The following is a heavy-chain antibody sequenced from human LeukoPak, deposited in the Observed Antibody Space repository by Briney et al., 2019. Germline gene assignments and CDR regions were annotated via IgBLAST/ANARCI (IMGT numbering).Heavy chain of an antibody. CDR3: ARMGLSSRSAFDI. Sequence: GGSLRLSCATSGFTFSGYAMNWVRQAPGKGLEWVALISHDGNDKQYADSVKGRFTISRDNSKNTLHLQMNSLRAEDTAVYYCARMGLSSRSAFDIWGQGTMVTVSS. CDR1: GFTFSGYA. V-gene: IGHV3-30*04. CDR2: ISHDGNDK. J-gene: IGHJ3*02. D-gene: IGHD6-13*01.